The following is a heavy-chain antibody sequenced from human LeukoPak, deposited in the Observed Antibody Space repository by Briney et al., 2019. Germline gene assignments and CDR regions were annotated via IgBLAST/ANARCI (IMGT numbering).Heavy chain of an antibody. Sequence: SVKVSCKASGYTFTSYGISWVRQAPGQGLEWMGGIIPIFGTANYAQKFQGRVTITADESTSTAYMELSSLRSEDTAVYYCARVGQQLVLLPFLDYWGQGTLVTVSS. D-gene: IGHD6-13*01. CDR2: IIPIFGTA. V-gene: IGHV1-69*13. J-gene: IGHJ4*02. CDR1: GYTFTSYG. CDR3: ARVGQQLVLLPFLDY.